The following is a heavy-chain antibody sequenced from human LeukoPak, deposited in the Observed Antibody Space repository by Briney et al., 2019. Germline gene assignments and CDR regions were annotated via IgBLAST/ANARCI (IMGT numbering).Heavy chain of an antibody. CDR1: GFPFNSYG. Sequence: PVGSLRLSCAASGFPFNSYGMHWVRQAPGEGLEWVGVISYDGSNEYYADSVKGRFTISRDNSKNPMDLQMNSLRAEDTVVYYCAKEGYYGSGSFPDYWGQGTLVTVSS. CDR3: AKEGYYGSGSFPDY. CDR2: ISYDGSNE. D-gene: IGHD3-10*01. V-gene: IGHV3-30*18. J-gene: IGHJ4*02.